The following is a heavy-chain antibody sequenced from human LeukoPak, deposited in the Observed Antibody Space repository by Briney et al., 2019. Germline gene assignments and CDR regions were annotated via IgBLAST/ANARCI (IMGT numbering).Heavy chain of an antibody. V-gene: IGHV1-46*01. CDR2: INPSGGST. J-gene: IGHJ4*02. Sequence: ASVKVSCKASGGTFSSYAISWVRQAPGQGLEWMGIINPSGGSTSYAQKFQGRVTMTRDTSTSTVYMELSSLRSEDTAVYYCARGDSSGYYGRGDYFDYWGQGTLVTVSS. D-gene: IGHD3-22*01. CDR3: ARGDSSGYYGRGDYFDY. CDR1: GGTFSSYA.